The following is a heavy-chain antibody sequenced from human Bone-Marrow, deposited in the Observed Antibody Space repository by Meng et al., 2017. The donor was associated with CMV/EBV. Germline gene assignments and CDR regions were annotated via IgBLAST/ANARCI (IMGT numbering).Heavy chain of an antibody. CDR1: GYTFTDYY. D-gene: IGHD2-2*01. Sequence: ASVKVSCKASGYTFTDYYMHWVRQAPGQGLEWMGGINPNSGGTNYAQKFQGRVTMTRDTSISTAYMELSRLRSDDTAVYYCARWGKYQLLEGADYWGQGTLVTVSS. CDR3: ARWGKYQLLEGADY. J-gene: IGHJ4*02. CDR2: INPNSGGT. V-gene: IGHV1-2*02.